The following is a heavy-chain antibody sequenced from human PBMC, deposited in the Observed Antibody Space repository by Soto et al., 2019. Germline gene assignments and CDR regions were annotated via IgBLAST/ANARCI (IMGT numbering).Heavy chain of an antibody. CDR3: VKGRGANCRDPTCYMFDS. J-gene: IGHJ4*02. CDR1: GFSFSSYG. Sequence: VQLAESGGGVVQPGRSLRLSCVASGFSFSSYGMSWVRQAPGKGLEWVAVISNDGNYEFYPDSVKGRFTISRDNSKNTLHLQMNSLNLEDTALSFCVKGRGANCRDPTCYMFDSWGQGSLVSVS. V-gene: IGHV3-30*18. CDR2: ISNDGNYE. D-gene: IGHD2-2*01.